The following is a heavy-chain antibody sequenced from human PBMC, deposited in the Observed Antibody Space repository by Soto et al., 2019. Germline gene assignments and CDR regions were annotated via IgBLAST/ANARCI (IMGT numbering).Heavy chain of an antibody. CDR2: TYHSGTT. CDR1: GDSINNSHW. CDR3: ARVERGTATTVVDAFDI. J-gene: IGHJ3*02. Sequence: SETLSLTCAVSGDSINNSHWWSWVRQTPGKGLEWIGETYHSGTTNYNPSLKTRVTISIDKSKNQFSLKMNSVTAADTALYYCARVERGTATTVVDAFDIWGPGTMVTVSS. V-gene: IGHV4-4*02. D-gene: IGHD1-1*01.